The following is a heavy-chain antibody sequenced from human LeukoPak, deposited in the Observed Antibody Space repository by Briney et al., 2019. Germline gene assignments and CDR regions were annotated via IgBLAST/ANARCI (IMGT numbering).Heavy chain of an antibody. CDR3: ASPGYCSSTSCLSRGFAFDI. CDR2: IYPGDSDA. Sequence: GESLKIYCKGSGYTFTSYWIGWVRQMPGKGLEWMGIIYPGDSDATYGPSFQGHVTISADKSISTAYLQWSSLKASDTAMYYCASPGYCSSTSCLSRGFAFDIWGQGTMVTVSS. D-gene: IGHD2-2*01. CDR1: GYTFTSYW. J-gene: IGHJ3*02. V-gene: IGHV5-51*01.